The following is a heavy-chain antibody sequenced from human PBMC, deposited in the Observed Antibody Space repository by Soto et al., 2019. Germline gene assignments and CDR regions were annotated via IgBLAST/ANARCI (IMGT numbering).Heavy chain of an antibody. V-gene: IGHV1-24*01. D-gene: IGHD4-17*01. CDR1: GYTHTGLS. Sequence: ASVKVSCKVSGYTHTGLSMPWVRQAPGKGLEWMGGFDPEDGETMYAQKFQGRVTMTEDTSTDTAYMELSSLRSEDTAVYYCATSSTTVKYYYYYGMDVWGQGTTVTVSS. CDR3: ATSSTTVKYYYYYGMDV. J-gene: IGHJ6*02. CDR2: FDPEDGET.